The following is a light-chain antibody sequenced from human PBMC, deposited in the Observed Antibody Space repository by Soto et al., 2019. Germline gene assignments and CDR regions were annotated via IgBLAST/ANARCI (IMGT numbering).Light chain of an antibody. V-gene: IGLV2-14*01. J-gene: IGLJ3*02. CDR3: SSYTSGSAPWE. CDR1: SSDVGGYNY. CDR2: EVS. Sequence: QSALTQPASVSGSPGQSITISCTGTSSDVGGYNYVSWYQQHPGKAPKFMIYEVSNRPSGVSNRFSGSKSGNTASLTISGLQAEDEADYYCSSYTSGSAPWEFGGGTKLTVL.